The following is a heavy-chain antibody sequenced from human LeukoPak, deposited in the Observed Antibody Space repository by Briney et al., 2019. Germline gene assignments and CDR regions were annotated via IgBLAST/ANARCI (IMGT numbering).Heavy chain of an antibody. V-gene: IGHV4-39*01. Sequence: KPSETLSLTCTVSGGSISSSSYYWGWIRQPPGKGLEWIGSIYYSGSTYYNPSLKSRVTISVDTSKNQFSLKLSSVTAADTAVYYCARSYCSSTSCYWVFDYWGQGTLVTVSS. CDR2: IYYSGST. D-gene: IGHD2-2*01. CDR3: ARSYCSSTSCYWVFDY. CDR1: GGSISSSSYY. J-gene: IGHJ4*02.